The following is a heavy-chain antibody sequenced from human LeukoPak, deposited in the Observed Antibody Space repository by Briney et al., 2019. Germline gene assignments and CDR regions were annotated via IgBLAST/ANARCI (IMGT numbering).Heavy chain of an antibody. V-gene: IGHV1-24*01. CDR3: ATGPMVRGVIPLWY. J-gene: IGHJ4*02. CDR1: GYTLTELS. CDR2: FDPEDGET. D-gene: IGHD3-10*01. Sequence: GASVKVPCKVSGYTLTELSMHWVRQAPGKGLEWMGGFDPEDGETIYAQKFQGRVTMTEDTSTDTAYMELSSLRSEDTAVYYCATGPMVRGVIPLWYWGQGTLVTVSS.